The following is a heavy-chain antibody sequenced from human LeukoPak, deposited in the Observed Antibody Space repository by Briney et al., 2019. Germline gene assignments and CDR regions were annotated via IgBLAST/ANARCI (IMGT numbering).Heavy chain of an antibody. CDR3: ARAPMYYYDRTTHAIDI. CDR2: ISSSSSYI. CDR1: GFTFSSYS. D-gene: IGHD3-22*01. V-gene: IGHV3-21*01. J-gene: IGHJ3*02. Sequence: GGSLRLSCAASGFTFSSYSMNWVRQAPGKGLEWVSSISSSSSYIYYADSVKGRFTISRDNAKNSLYLQMNSLRAEDTAVFYCARAPMYYYDRTTHAIDIWGQGTMVTVSS.